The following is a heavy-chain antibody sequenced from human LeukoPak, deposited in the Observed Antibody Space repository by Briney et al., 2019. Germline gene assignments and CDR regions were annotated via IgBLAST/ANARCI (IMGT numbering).Heavy chain of an antibody. CDR3: ARDLRYYDFWSGSENWFDP. J-gene: IGHJ5*02. D-gene: IGHD3-3*01. CDR2: INPNSCGT. Sequence: ASVKVSCKASGYTFTGYYMHWVRQAPGQGLAWMGWINPNSCGTNYAQKFQGRVTMTRDTSISTAYMELSRLRSDDTAVYYCARDLRYYDFWSGSENWFDPWGQGTLVTVSS. V-gene: IGHV1-2*02. CDR1: GYTFTGYY.